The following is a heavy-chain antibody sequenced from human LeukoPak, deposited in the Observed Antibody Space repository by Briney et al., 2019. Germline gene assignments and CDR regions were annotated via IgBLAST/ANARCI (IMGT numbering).Heavy chain of an antibody. Sequence: SETLSLTCALYGGSFSGYYGLWVRQAPGKGLEWLGEVGHRGLTNYKPSLKSRLTISLDMSKNQFSLRLTSVTAADTAVYYCARDGGPNNYWFDPWGQGTLVTVSS. V-gene: IGHV4-34*01. J-gene: IGHJ5*02. CDR1: GGSFSGYY. CDR3: ARDGGPNNYWFDP. D-gene: IGHD4-23*01. CDR2: VGHRGLT.